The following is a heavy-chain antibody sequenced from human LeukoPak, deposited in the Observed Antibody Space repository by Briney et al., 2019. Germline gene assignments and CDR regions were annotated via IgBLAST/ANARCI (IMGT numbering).Heavy chain of an antibody. J-gene: IGHJ4*02. CDR1: GFTFSSYS. CDR3: AKTVSDILTGFDY. V-gene: IGHV3-21*04. D-gene: IGHD3-9*01. Sequence: GGSLRLSCAASGFTFSSYSMNWVRQAPGKGLEWVSSISSSSSYIYYADSVKGRFTISRDNSKNTLYLQMNSLRAEDTAVYYCAKTVSDILTGFDYWGQGTLVTVSS. CDR2: ISSSSSYI.